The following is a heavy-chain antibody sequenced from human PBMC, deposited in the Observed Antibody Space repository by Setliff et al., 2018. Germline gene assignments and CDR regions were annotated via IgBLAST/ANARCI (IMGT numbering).Heavy chain of an antibody. CDR2: ISGSGGST. CDR1: GFTFSSYA. J-gene: IGHJ6*02. Sequence: PGGSLRLSCAASGFTFSSYAMSWVRQAPGKGLEWVSAISGSGGSTYYADSVKGRFTISRDNSKNTLYLQMNSLRAEDTAVYYCAKDREAWVYYYGMDVWGQGSAGHRLL. D-gene: IGHD7-27*01. V-gene: IGHV3-23*01. CDR3: AKDREAWVYYYGMDV.